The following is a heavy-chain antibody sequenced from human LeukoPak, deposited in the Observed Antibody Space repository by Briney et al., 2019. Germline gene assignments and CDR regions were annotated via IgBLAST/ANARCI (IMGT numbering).Heavy chain of an antibody. Sequence: SETLSLTCAVSGGSISSTNWWSWVRQPPGKGLEWIGEIYHSGSTNYNPSLKSRVTISIDKSKNHFSLELTAVTAADTAIYYCARDGGGLTYLEYWGQGTLVAVSS. V-gene: IGHV4-4*02. CDR1: GGSISSTNW. CDR2: IYHSGST. D-gene: IGHD3-10*01. CDR3: ARDGGGLTYLEY. J-gene: IGHJ4*02.